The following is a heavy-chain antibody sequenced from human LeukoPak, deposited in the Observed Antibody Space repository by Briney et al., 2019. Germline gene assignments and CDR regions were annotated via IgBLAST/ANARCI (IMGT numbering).Heavy chain of an antibody. CDR1: GFTFSSYS. Sequence: GGSLRLSCAASGFTFSSYSMNWVRQAPGKGLEWVSSISSSSSYICYADSVKGRFTISRDNAKNSLYLQMNSLRAEDTAVYYCASAYYYGSGTVGAYWGQGTLVTVSS. J-gene: IGHJ4*02. V-gene: IGHV3-21*01. CDR3: ASAYYYGSGTVGAY. D-gene: IGHD3-10*01. CDR2: ISSSSSYI.